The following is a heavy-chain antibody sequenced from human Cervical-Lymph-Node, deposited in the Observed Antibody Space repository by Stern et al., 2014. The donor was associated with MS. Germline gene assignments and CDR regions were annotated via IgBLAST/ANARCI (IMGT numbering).Heavy chain of an antibody. V-gene: IGHV3-15*01. CDR2: IKTQTDGGTT. CDR3: TTAGYSNPYLDS. CDR1: GFTFINAY. Sequence: EVQLVESGGGLVKPGGSLRLSCAASGFTFINAYMTWVRQAPGQGLEWVGRIKTQTDGGTTAYAAAVKDRFTISRDDSKSTLFLQMNSLRTEDTAVYYCTTAGYSNPYLDSWGQGTLVTVSS. J-gene: IGHJ4*02. D-gene: IGHD2-15*01.